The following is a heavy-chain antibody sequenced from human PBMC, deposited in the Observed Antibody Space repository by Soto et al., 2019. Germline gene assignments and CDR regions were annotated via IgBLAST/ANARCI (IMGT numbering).Heavy chain of an antibody. D-gene: IGHD3-3*01. CDR3: TTADFTSYYDFWSGYHY. V-gene: IGHV3-15*01. Sequence: VQLVESGGGLVKPGGSLRLSCAASGFTFSNAWMSWVRQAPGKGLEWVGRIKSKTDGGTTDYAAPVKGRFTISRDDSKNTLYLQMNSLKTEDTAVYYCTTADFTSYYDFWSGYHYWGQGTLVTVSS. CDR1: GFTFSNAW. CDR2: IKSKTDGGTT. J-gene: IGHJ4*02.